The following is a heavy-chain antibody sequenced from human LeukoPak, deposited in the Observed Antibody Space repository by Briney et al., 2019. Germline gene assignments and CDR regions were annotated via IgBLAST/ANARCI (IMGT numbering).Heavy chain of an antibody. J-gene: IGHJ4*02. CDR1: GFTFSSYS. CDR2: ISWNSGSI. V-gene: IGHV3-9*01. D-gene: IGHD6-13*01. CDR3: AKDSSSSWQWLFDY. Sequence: GGSLRLSCAASGFTFSSYSMHWVRQAPGKGLEWVSGISWNSGSISYADSVKGRFTISRDNAKNSLYLQMNSLRAEDTALYYCAKDSSSSWQWLFDYWGQGTLVTVSS.